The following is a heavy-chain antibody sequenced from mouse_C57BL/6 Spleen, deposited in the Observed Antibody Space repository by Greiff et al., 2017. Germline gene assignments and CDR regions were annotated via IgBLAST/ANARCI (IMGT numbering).Heavy chain of an antibody. V-gene: IGHV1-54*01. CDR3: ARANYYGSSDGYVDV. D-gene: IGHD1-1*01. J-gene: IGHJ1*03. CDR1: GYAFTNYL. Sequence: QVQLQQSGAELVRPGPSVKVSCKASGYAFTNYLIEWVKQRPGQGLEWIGVINPGSGGTNYNEKVKGKATLTADKSYSTAYMQLSSRTSEDSAVYFCARANYYGSSDGYVDVWGTGTTVTVAS. CDR2: INPGSGGT.